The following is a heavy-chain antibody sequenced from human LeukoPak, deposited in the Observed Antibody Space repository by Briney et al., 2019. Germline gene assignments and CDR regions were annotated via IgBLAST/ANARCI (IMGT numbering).Heavy chain of an antibody. J-gene: IGHJ6*01. Sequence: GGSLRLSCAASGFTFNNYAMHWVRQAPGEGLEWAAVISSDGRNKYYADSVKGRFTVSRDNFNNTLNLQMNSLGSEDTAVYYCARDASGSASYYYYGMDVWGQGTTVLVSS. CDR3: ARDASGSASYYYYGMDV. CDR2: ISSDGRNK. CDR1: GFTFNNYA. V-gene: IGHV3-30*04. D-gene: IGHD3-10*01.